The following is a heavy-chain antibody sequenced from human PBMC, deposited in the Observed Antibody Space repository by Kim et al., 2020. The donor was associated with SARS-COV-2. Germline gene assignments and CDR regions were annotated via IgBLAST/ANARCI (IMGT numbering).Heavy chain of an antibody. D-gene: IGHD6-6*01. CDR3: AGTSSIAARPTTFDY. CDR1: GGSFSGYY. J-gene: IGHJ4*02. Sequence: SETLSLTCAVYGGSFSGYYWSWIRQPPGKGLEWIGEINHSGSTNYNPSLKSRVTISVDTSKNQFSLKLSSVTAADTAVYYCAGTSSIAARPTTFDYWGQGTLVTVSS. CDR2: INHSGST. V-gene: IGHV4-34*01.